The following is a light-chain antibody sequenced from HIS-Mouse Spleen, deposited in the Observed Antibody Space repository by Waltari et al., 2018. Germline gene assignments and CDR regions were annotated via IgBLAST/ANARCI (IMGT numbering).Light chain of an antibody. CDR1: SSDVGSYNR. CDR2: EVN. J-gene: IGLJ2*01. V-gene: IGLV2-18*01. Sequence: QSALTQPPSVSGSPGQSVTIPCTGTSSDVGSYNRFSWYQQPPGTAPQLMIYEVNNPPAGVPDLFAGSKSGNTASLTISGLQADDEADYYCSLYTSSSTLVFGGGTKLTVL. CDR3: SLYTSSSTLV.